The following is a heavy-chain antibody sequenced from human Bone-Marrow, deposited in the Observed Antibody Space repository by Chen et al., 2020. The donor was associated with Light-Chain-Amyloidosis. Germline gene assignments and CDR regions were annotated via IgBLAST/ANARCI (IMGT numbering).Heavy chain of an antibody. CDR2: IFLGGRT. Sequence: QAQLQESGPGLVKASETLSLICTVSGDSINGQYWSWIRQPAGKGLEWIGRIFLGGRTDYNPSLKSRVTMSGDMSKNHLSLKLTSMTAADAAVYYCARGPGTWGRSWCFDLCGRGTLVTVSS. J-gene: IGHJ2*01. CDR1: GDSINGQY. D-gene: IGHD3-16*01. CDR3: ARGPGTWGRSWCFDL. V-gene: IGHV4-4*07.